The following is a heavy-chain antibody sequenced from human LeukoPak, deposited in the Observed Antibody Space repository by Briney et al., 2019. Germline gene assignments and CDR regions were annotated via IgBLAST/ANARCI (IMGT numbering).Heavy chain of an antibody. D-gene: IGHD2-2*01. Sequence: PGGSLRLSCAASGFTFSSYSMNWVRLAPGKGLEWVSYISSSSSTIYYADSVKGRFTISRDNSKNTLYLQMNSLRAEDTAVYYCAREGCSNTSCYAGYFDCSGQGTLVTVSS. CDR3: AREGCSNTSCYAGYFDC. V-gene: IGHV3-48*01. CDR1: GFTFSSYS. CDR2: ISSSSSTI. J-gene: IGHJ4*02.